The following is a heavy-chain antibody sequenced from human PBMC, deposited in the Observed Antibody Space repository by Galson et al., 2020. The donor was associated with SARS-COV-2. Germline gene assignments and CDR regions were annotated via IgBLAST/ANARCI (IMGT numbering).Heavy chain of an antibody. CDR1: GFTFSSYS. CDR3: ARDGYSSSWYVT. D-gene: IGHD6-13*01. Sequence: GESLKISCAASGFTFSSYSMNWVRQAPGKGLEWVSSISSSSSYIYYADSVKGRFTISRDNAKNSLYLQMNSLRAEDTAVYYCARDGYSSSWYVTWGQGTLVTVSS. V-gene: IGHV3-21*01. CDR2: ISSSSSYI. J-gene: IGHJ5*02.